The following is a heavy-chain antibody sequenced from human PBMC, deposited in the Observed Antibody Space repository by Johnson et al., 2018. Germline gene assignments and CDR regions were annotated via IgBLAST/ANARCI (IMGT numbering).Heavy chain of an antibody. CDR3: ARGTGLTEPNGFESYYNGMDG. D-gene: IGHD4/OR15-4a*01. J-gene: IGHJ6*02. Sequence: QVQLVESGAEVRKPGASVKVSCKASGYTFSSYDVNWVRQATGQGLEWMGWVNPNSGNTDYAQKFQGRVTMTRDPSISTVFMELSSLRADDTAVYYCARGTGLTEPNGFESYYNGMDGLGQGTTVTVSS. CDR2: VNPNSGNT. CDR1: GYTFSSYD. V-gene: IGHV1-8*01.